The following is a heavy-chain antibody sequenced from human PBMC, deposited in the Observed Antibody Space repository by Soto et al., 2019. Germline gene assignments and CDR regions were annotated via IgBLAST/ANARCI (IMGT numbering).Heavy chain of an antibody. CDR3: ARVFRGGAANCFAP. J-gene: IGHJ5*02. Sequence: SVKVSCKASGGTFSSYAISWVRQAPGQGLEWMGEIIPIFGTANYAQKFQGRVTITADESTSTAYMELSSLRSEDTAVYYCARVFRGGAANCFAPGGRETRVTVS. CDR2: IIPIFGTA. CDR1: GGTFSSYA. V-gene: IGHV1-69*13. D-gene: IGHD2-15*01.